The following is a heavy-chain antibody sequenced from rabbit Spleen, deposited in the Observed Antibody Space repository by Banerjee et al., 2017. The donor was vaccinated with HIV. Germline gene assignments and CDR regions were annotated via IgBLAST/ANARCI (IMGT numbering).Heavy chain of an antibody. Sequence: LEESGGGLVKPGGTLTLTCTASGFSFSSNWLCWVRQAPGKGLEWIACIDTSNGVTDYANWPKGRFTISRTSSTTVTLQMTSLTAADRATYFCARDAAGREDFNLWGQGTLVTVS. J-gene: IGHJ4*01. D-gene: IGHD4-2*01. CDR3: ARDAAGREDFNL. V-gene: IGHV1S45*01. CDR2: IDTSNGVT. CDR1: GFSFSSNW.